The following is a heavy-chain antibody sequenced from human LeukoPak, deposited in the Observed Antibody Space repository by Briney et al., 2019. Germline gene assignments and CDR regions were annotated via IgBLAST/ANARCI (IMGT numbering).Heavy chain of an antibody. J-gene: IGHJ4*02. CDR3: AKDPGLYCSGGSCYYDY. V-gene: IGHV3-23*01. D-gene: IGHD2-15*01. CDR2: ISGSGGST. Sequence: GGSLRLSCAASGFTFSSYAMSWVRQAPGKGLERVSAISGSGGSTYYADSVKGRFTISRDNSKNTLYLQMNSLRAEDTAVYYCAKDPGLYCSGGSCYYDYWGQGTLVTVSS. CDR1: GFTFSSYA.